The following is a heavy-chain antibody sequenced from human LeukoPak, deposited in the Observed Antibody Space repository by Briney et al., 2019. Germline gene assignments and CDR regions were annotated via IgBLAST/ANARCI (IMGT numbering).Heavy chain of an antibody. Sequence: ASVKVSCKASGYTFTSYYMHWVRQAPGQGLEWMGIINPSGGSTSYAQKFQGRVTITRDTSASTAYMELSSLISEDTAVYYCARNVVGKTDFDYWGQGTLVTVSS. CDR2: INPSGGST. D-gene: IGHD6-19*01. J-gene: IGHJ4*02. V-gene: IGHV1-46*01. CDR3: ARNVVGKTDFDY. CDR1: GYTFTSYY.